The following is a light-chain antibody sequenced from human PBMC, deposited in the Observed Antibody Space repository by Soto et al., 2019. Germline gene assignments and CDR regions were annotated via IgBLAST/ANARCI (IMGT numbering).Light chain of an antibody. CDR1: RSNIGNNA. CDR2: KNN. Sequence: QSVLTQTPSASGTPGQTVTISCSGSRSNIGNNAVSWYQQFPGTAPKLLIYKNNQRPSGVPDRFSGSKSGTSASLAISGRQSEDEADYYCATWDDSLNARGVFGGGTKVTVL. V-gene: IGLV1-44*01. CDR3: ATWDDSLNARGV. J-gene: IGLJ3*02.